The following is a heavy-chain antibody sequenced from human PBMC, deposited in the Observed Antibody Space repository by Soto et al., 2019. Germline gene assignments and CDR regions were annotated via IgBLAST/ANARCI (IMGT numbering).Heavy chain of an antibody. J-gene: IGHJ2*01. Sequence: QVQLQESGPGLVKPSGTLSLTCAVYSGSISSSNWWSWVRQPPGKGLEWIGEIYHSGSTNYNPSLKSRFPMSVDKSKNQFSLTLSSVTAADTAVYYCARRWPHWYFDLFGRGTLVTVSS. CDR1: SGSISSSNW. CDR2: IYHSGST. V-gene: IGHV4-4*02. CDR3: ARRWPHWYFDL.